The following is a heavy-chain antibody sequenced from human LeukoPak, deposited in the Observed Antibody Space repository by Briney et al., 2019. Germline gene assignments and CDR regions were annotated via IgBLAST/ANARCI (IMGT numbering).Heavy chain of an antibody. CDR2: IYTSGST. Sequence: SETLSLTCAVSGGSISSYYWSWIRQPAGNGLEWIGRIYTSGSTNYNPSLKSRVTMSVDTSKNQFSLKLSSVTAADTAVYYCARQQLDYYYYYGMDVWGQGTTVTVSS. J-gene: IGHJ6*02. D-gene: IGHD6-13*01. CDR1: GGSISSYY. V-gene: IGHV4-4*07. CDR3: ARQQLDYYYYYGMDV.